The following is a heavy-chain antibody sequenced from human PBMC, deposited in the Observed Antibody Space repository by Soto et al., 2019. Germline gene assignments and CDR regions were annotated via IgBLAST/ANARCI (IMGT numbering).Heavy chain of an antibody. CDR2: INPTSGRT. V-gene: IGHV1-46*01. J-gene: IGHJ4*02. CDR1: GYTFTSYY. D-gene: IGHD6-19*01. CDR3: AKEAAVVGLGYFDY. Sequence: ASVKVSCKASGYTFTSYYMHWVRQAPGQGLEWMGIINPTSGRTTYAQKFQGRVTMTRDTSTSTVYMQLSSLRSEDTAVYYCAKEAAVVGLGYFDYWGQGTLVTVSS.